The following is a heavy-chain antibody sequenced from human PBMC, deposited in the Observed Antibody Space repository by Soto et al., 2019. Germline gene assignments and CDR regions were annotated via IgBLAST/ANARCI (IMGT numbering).Heavy chain of an antibody. CDR1: GGSTSSYY. J-gene: IGHJ5*02. V-gene: IGHV4-59*01. CDR3: ARLENSSGWYIWNWFDP. D-gene: IGHD6-19*01. CDR2: IYYSGST. Sequence: SETLSLTCTVSGGSTSSYYWSWIRQPPGKGLEWIGYIYYSGSTNYNPSLKSRVTISVDTSKNQFSLKLSSVTAADTAVYYCARLENSSGWYIWNWFDPWGQGTLVTVSS.